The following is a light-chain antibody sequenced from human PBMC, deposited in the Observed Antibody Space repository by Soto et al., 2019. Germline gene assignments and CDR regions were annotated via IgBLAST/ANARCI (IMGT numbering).Light chain of an antibody. CDR1: QSVGTF. Sequence: EIVLTQSPATLSLSPGERATLSCRASQSVGTFLAWYQQKPGQAPRLLIYDASSRATGIPARFSGSGPGTDFTLTISSLEPEDFAVYYCQQRHNWPPVTFGGGTKVEIK. J-gene: IGKJ4*01. CDR2: DAS. CDR3: QQRHNWPPVT. V-gene: IGKV3-11*01.